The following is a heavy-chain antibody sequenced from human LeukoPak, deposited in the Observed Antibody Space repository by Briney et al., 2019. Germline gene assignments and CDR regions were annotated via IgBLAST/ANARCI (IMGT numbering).Heavy chain of an antibody. D-gene: IGHD3-3*01. CDR1: GYTFTGYY. CDR3: ARTPYDFWSGYYYSSWAFDI. V-gene: IGHV1-2*02. Sequence: ASVKVSCKASGYTFTGYYMHWVRQAPGQGLEWMGWINPNSGGTNYAQKFQGRATMTRDTSTSTAYMELSRLRSDDTAVYYCARTPYDFWSGYYYSSWAFDIWGQGTMVTVSS. CDR2: INPNSGGT. J-gene: IGHJ3*02.